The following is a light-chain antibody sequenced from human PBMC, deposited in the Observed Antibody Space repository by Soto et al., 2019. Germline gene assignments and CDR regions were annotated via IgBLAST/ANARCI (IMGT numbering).Light chain of an antibody. CDR2: DAS. CDR1: QSISSW. CDR3: QQYNSYCT. V-gene: IGKV1-5*01. J-gene: IGKJ2*02. Sequence: DIQMTQSPSTLSASVGDRVTITCRASQSISSWLAWYQQKPGKAPKLLIYDASSLESGVPSRFSGSGSGTEFTITISSLQPDDFATYYCQQYNSYCTFGQGTKLAIK.